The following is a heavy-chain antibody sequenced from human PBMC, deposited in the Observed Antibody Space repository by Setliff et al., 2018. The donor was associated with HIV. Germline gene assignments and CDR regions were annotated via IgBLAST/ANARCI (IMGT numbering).Heavy chain of an antibody. J-gene: IGHJ6*03. CDR2: IYSSGTT. V-gene: IGHV4-4*07. D-gene: IGHD2-8*02. Sequence: SETLSLTCTVSGGSISSYYWSWVRQSAGKGLEWIGHIYSSGTTSYNPSLESRVAFSIDTSTNQFSLRLTSVTAADTAVYYCARESRVRDLVVVVDARENYYYCMDVWGKGTTVTVSS. CDR3: ARESRVRDLVVVVDARENYYYCMDV. CDR1: GGSISSYY.